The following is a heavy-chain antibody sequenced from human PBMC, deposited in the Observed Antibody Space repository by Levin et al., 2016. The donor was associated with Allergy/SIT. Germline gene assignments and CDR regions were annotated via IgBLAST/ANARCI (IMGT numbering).Heavy chain of an antibody. CDR3: ARDAMGSGYFDY. D-gene: IGHD6-25*01. V-gene: IGHV1-69*13. Sequence: SVKVSCKASGGTFSSYAISWVRQAPGQGLEWMGGIIPIFGTANYAQKFQGRVTITADESTSTAYMELSSLRSEDTAVYYCARDAMGSGYFDYWGQGTLVTVSS. CDR1: GGTFSSYA. CDR2: IIPIFGTA. J-gene: IGHJ4*02.